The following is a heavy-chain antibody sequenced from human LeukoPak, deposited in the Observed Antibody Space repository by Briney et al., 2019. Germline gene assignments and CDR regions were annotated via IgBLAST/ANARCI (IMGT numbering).Heavy chain of an antibody. CDR3: AELGITMIGGV. CDR1: GFTFSDYY. J-gene: IGHJ6*04. CDR2: VSSGSSTI. D-gene: IGHD3-10*02. V-gene: IGHV3-11*04. Sequence: GGSLRLSCAASGFTFSDYYMSWIRQAPGKGLEWVSYVSSGSSTIYYADSVKGRFTVSRDNGKRSLYLHMNSLRAEDTAVYYCAELGITMIGGVWGKGTTVTISS.